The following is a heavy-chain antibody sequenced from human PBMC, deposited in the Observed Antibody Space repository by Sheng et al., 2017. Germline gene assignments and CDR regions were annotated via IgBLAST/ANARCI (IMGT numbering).Heavy chain of an antibody. CDR3: AMPCSTSCPLDV. J-gene: IGHJ6*04. CDR1: GFTFSSYG. V-gene: IGHV3-30*02. D-gene: IGHD2-2*01. Sequence: QVQLVESGGGVVQPGGSLRLSCAASGFTFSSYGMHWVRQAPGKGLEWVAFIRYDGSNKYYADSVKGRFTISRDNSKNTLYLQMNSLRAEDTAVYYCAMPCSTSCPLDVWGKGTTVTVSS. CDR2: IRYDGSNK.